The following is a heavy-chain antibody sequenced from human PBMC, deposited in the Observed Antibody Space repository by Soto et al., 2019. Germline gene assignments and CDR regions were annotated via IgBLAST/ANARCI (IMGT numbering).Heavy chain of an antibody. J-gene: IGHJ6*02. CDR2: IYYSGST. Sequence: QVQLQESGPGLVKPSETLSLTCTVSGGSISSYYWSWIRQPPGKGLEWIGYIYYSGSTNYNPSLKSRVTISLDTSKNQFSLKLSSVTAADTAVYYCARDRGTMIAEGTYYYGMDVWGQGTTVTVSS. CDR1: GGSISSYY. D-gene: IGHD3-22*01. V-gene: IGHV4-59*01. CDR3: ARDRGTMIAEGTYYYGMDV.